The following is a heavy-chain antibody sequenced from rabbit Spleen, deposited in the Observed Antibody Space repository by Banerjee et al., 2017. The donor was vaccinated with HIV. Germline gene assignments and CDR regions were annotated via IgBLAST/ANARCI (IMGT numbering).Heavy chain of an antibody. D-gene: IGHD1-1*01. CDR1: GFSFSSSYW. J-gene: IGHJ4*01. CDR2: IDAGSSGNP. Sequence: QSLEESGGDLVKPGASLTLTCTASGFSFSSSYWICWVRQAPGKGLEWIACIDAGSSGNPYYANWVNGRFTISSHNAQNTLYLQLSSLTAADTATYFCARDLTGVIGWNFGWWGQGTLVTVS. CDR3: ARDLTGVIGWNFGW. V-gene: IGHV1S40*01.